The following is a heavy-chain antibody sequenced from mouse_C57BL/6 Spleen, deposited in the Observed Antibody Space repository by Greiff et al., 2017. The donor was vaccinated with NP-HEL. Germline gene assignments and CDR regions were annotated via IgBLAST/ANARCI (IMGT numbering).Heavy chain of an antibody. J-gene: IGHJ2*01. D-gene: IGHD1-1*02. Sequence: VQLQESGAELAKPGASVKLSCKASGYTFTSYWMHWVKQRPGQGLEWIGYINPSSGYTKYNQKFKDKATLTAEKSSSTAYMQLSSLTYEDSAVYYCARWWSYYFDYWGQGTTLTVSS. V-gene: IGHV1-7*01. CDR2: INPSSGYT. CDR1: GYTFTSYW. CDR3: ARWWSYYFDY.